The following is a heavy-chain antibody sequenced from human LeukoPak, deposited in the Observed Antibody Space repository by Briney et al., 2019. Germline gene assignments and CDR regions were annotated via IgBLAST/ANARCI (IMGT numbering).Heavy chain of an antibody. Sequence: SETLSLTCTVSGGSISSYYWSWIRQPPGKGLEWIGYIYYSGSTNYNPSLKSRVTISVDTSKNQFSLKPSSVTAADTAVYYCARYKYYDSSGYDYWGQGTLATVSS. CDR1: GGSISSYY. J-gene: IGHJ4*02. CDR2: IYYSGST. CDR3: ARYKYYDSSGYDY. D-gene: IGHD3-22*01. V-gene: IGHV4-59*01.